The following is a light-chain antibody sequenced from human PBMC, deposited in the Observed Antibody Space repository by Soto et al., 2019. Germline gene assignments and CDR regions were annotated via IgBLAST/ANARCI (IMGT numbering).Light chain of an antibody. Sequence: EIVLTQSQVTLSLSPLERATLXCRASQSVSSYLAWYQQKPGQAPRLLIYDASIRATGIPARFSGSGSGTDFTLTISSLEPEDFAVYYCQQYGSSPNTFGQGTRLEIK. J-gene: IGKJ5*01. CDR3: QQYGSSPNT. V-gene: IGKV3-20*01. CDR1: QSVSSY. CDR2: DAS.